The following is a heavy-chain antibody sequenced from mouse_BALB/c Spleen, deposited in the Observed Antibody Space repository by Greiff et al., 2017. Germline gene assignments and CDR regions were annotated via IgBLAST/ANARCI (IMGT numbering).Heavy chain of an antibody. D-gene: IGHD1-1*01. V-gene: IGHV10-1*02. J-gene: IGHJ2*01. CDR3: ERGYGSSYGY. CDR1: GFTFNTYA. CDR2: IRSKSNNYAT. Sequence: EVKVVESGGGLVQPKGSLKLSCAASGFTFNTYAMNWVRQAPGKGLEWVARIRSKSNNYATYYADSVKDRFTISRDDSQSMLYLQMNNLKTEDTAMYYCERGYGSSYGYWGQGTTLTVSS.